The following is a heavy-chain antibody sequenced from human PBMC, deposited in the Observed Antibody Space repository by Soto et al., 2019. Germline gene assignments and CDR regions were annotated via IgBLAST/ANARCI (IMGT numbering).Heavy chain of an antibody. CDR1: GGSISSYY. D-gene: IGHD4-17*01. J-gene: IGHJ4*02. V-gene: IGHV4-59*01. Sequence: SETLSLTCTVSGGSISSYYWSWIRQPPGKGLEWIGYIYYSGSTNYNPSLKSRVTISVDTSKNQFSLKLSSVTAADTAVYYCARSANYGDYPFDYWGQGALVTVSS. CDR2: IYYSGST. CDR3: ARSANYGDYPFDY.